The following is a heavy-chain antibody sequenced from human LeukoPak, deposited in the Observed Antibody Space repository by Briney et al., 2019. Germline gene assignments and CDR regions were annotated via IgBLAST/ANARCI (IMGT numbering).Heavy chain of an antibody. CDR1: GFTFDDYA. CDR3: AKHYYDSSGYYWRAFDI. CDR2: ISWNSGSI. Sequence: GRSLRLSCAASGFTFDDYAMHWVRQAPGKGLEWVSGISWNSGSIGYADSVKGRFTISRDNSKNTLYLQMNSLRAEDTAVYYCAKHYYDSSGYYWRAFDIWGQGTMVTVSS. J-gene: IGHJ3*02. V-gene: IGHV3-9*01. D-gene: IGHD3-22*01.